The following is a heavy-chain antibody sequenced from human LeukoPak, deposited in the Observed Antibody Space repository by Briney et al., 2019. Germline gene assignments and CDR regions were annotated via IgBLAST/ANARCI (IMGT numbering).Heavy chain of an antibody. CDR2: IYTSGST. D-gene: IGHD6-6*01. V-gene: IGHV4-4*07. CDR1: GGSISTYY. Sequence: SETLSLTCTVSGGSISTYYWSWIRQPAGKGLEWIGRIYTSGSTNYNPSLKSRVTMSVDTSKNQFSLKLSSVTAADTAVYYCAKGRSSSSGLDYWGQGTLVTVSS. CDR3: AKGRSSSSGLDY. J-gene: IGHJ4*02.